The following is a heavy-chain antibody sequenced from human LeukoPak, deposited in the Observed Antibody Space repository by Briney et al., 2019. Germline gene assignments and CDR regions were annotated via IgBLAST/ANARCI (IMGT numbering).Heavy chain of an antibody. D-gene: IGHD3-3*01. CDR1: GFTFSSYG. CDR2: IRSDENYK. V-gene: IGHV3-30*02. Sequence: GVSLRLSCAASGFTFSSYGMHWVRQAPGKGLEWVAHIRSDENYKHYADSVKGRFTISRDNSKNTVYVQMNSLRPEDTAVYYCAKDAHWSADHWGQGTLVTVSS. CDR3: AKDAHWSADH. J-gene: IGHJ5*02.